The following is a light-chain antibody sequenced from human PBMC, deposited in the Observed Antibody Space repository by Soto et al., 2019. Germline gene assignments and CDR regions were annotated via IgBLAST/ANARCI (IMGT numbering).Light chain of an antibody. J-gene: IGLJ2*01. V-gene: IGLV2-11*01. CDR2: DVT. CDR1: SSDVGGYNS. CDR3: CSYAASYTLV. Sequence: QSALAQPRSASGSPGQSVTISCSGTSSDVGGYNSVSWYQQFPGKSPKLMIYDVTKRPSGVPDRFSGSKSGNTASLTISGLQAEDEADYYCCSYAASYTLVFGGGTKLTVL.